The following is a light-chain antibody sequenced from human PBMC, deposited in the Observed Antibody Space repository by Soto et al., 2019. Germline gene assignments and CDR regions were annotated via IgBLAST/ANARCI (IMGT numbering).Light chain of an antibody. CDR3: VLYMGSGIWV. V-gene: IGLV8-61*01. Sequence: QTVVTQEPSVSVSPGRTVTLTCGLSSGSVSTSYYPSWYQQTPGPAPRTLIYSTHTRSSGVPGRFSGSILGNKAAPTITGAQADDEDYYYCVLYMGSGIWVFGGGTQLTVL. CDR1: SGSVSTSYY. J-gene: IGLJ3*02. CDR2: STH.